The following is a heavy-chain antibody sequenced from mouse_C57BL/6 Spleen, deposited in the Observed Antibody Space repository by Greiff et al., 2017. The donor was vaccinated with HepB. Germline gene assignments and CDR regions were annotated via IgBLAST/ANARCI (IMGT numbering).Heavy chain of an antibody. J-gene: IGHJ1*03. Sequence: QVQLQQPGAELVKPGASVKLSCKASGYTFTSYWMQWVKPRPGQGLEWIGEIDPSDSYTNYNQKFKGKATLTVDTSSSTAYMQLSSLTSEDSAVYYCARRGNYFDVWGTGTTVTVSS. V-gene: IGHV1-50*01. CDR3: ARRGNYFDV. CDR2: IDPSDSYT. D-gene: IGHD2-1*01. CDR1: GYTFTSYW.